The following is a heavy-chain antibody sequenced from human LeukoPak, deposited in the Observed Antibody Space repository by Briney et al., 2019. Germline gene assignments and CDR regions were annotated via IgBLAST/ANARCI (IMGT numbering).Heavy chain of an antibody. V-gene: IGHV3-21*01. J-gene: IGHJ1*01. CDR1: GFTFSSYS. CDR2: ISSSSSYI. D-gene: IGHD2-15*01. Sequence: GGALRLSCAASGFTFSSYSMNWVRQAPGMGLEWVSSISSSSSYIYYADPGRGRLTISRDNAKNSLYLQMTSLRAEDTAVYYCARDRGYCSGGSCYDGDFQHWGQGTLVTVSS. CDR3: ARDRGYCSGGSCYDGDFQH.